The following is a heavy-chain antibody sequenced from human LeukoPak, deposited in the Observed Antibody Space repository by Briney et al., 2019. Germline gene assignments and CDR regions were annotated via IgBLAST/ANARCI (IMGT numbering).Heavy chain of an antibody. J-gene: IGHJ6*02. CDR3: AREKSKRLDV. CDR2: TYYGSKWYY. D-gene: IGHD5/OR15-5a*01. Sequence: SQTLSLTCAISGDSVSSNSGTWNWIRQSPSRGLEWLGRTYYGSKWYYDYAVSLKSRITINPDTSKNLFSLQLNSVTPEDTAVYYCAREKSKRLDVWGQGTTVTVSS. V-gene: IGHV6-1*01. CDR1: GDSVSSNSGT.